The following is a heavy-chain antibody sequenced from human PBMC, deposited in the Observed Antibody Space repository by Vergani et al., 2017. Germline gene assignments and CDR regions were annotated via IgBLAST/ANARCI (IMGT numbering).Heavy chain of an antibody. D-gene: IGHD3-3*01. CDR2: INHSGST. CDR1: GFIFSGYY. J-gene: IGHJ6*04. V-gene: IGHV4-34*08. CDR3: ATIFGVVIPGGVDV. Sequence: VQVVESGGGLVQPGGSLRLSCAASGFIFSGYYWSWIRQPPGKGLEWIGEINHSGSTNYNPSLKSRVTISVDTSKNQFSLKLSSVTAADTAVYYCATIFGVVIPGGVDVWGKGTTVTVSS.